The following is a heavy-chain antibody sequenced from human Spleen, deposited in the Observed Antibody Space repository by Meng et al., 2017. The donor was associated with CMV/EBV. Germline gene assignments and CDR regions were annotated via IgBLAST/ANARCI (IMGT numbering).Heavy chain of an antibody. D-gene: IGHD6-19*01. CDR3: ARLVRISSGMAVAGPNPHFDY. V-gene: IGHV5-51*01. CDR1: TREG. Sequence: TREGISGVSQRPGEGLEWMGIIYPGDSDTRYSPSFQGQVTSSVDKSISTAYLQWSSLKASDTAMYYCARLVRISSGMAVAGPNPHFDYWGQGTLVTVSS. CDR2: IYPGDSDT. J-gene: IGHJ4*02.